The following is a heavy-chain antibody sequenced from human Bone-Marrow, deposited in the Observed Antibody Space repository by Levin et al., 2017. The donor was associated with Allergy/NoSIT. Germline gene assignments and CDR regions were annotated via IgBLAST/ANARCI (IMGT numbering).Heavy chain of an antibody. CDR3: VREGTRSSSWYTS. D-gene: IGHD6-13*01. V-gene: IGHV4-39*02. CDR1: GGSISTNIYY. CDR2: IYFSGDT. J-gene: IGHJ5*02. Sequence: SQTLSLTCTVSGGSISTNIYYWGWIRQPPGKGLEWIGSIYFSGDTYYNPSLKSRVTMSVDTSKNQFSLNVISVTAADTAVYYCVREGTRSSSWYTSWGQGTLVTVSS.